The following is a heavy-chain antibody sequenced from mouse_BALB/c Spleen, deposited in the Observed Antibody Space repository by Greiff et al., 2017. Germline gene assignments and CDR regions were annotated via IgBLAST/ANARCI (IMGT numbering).Heavy chain of an antibody. V-gene: IGHV5-6-5*01. D-gene: IGHD2-2*01. CDR3: ARGGYGYDVEGLAY. CDR2: ISSGGST. J-gene: IGHJ3*01. CDR1: GFTFSSYA. Sequence: EVQRVESGGGLVKPGGSLKLSCAASGFTFSSYAMSWVRQTPEKRLEWVASISSGGSTYYPDSVKGRFTISRDNARNILYLQMSSLRSEDTAMYYCARGGYGYDVEGLAYWGQGTLVTVSA.